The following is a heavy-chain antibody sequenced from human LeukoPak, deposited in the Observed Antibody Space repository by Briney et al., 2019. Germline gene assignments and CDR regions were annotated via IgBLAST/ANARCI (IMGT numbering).Heavy chain of an antibody. Sequence: GESLQISCKGSGYRFTSYWIGWVRQMPGKGLEWMGIIYPGDSDTRYSTSFQGQVTISADKSISTAYLQWSSLKASDTAMYYCARFHYYGSGSDNWFDPWGQGTPVTVSS. V-gene: IGHV5-51*01. D-gene: IGHD3-10*01. J-gene: IGHJ5*02. CDR3: ARFHYYGSGSDNWFDP. CDR2: IYPGDSDT. CDR1: GYRFTSYW.